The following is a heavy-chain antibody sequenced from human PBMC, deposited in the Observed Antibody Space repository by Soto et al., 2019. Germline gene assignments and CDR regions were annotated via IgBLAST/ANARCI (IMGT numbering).Heavy chain of an antibody. CDR3: ARANRPITMTYLNWFDP. D-gene: IGHD3-22*01. CDR1: GGPISTYS. V-gene: IGHV4-30-2*01. CDR2: IYHSGST. Sequence: SETLSLTYIVSGGPISTYSGSWIRQPPGKGLEWVGYIYHSGSTYYNPSLKSRVTISVDRSKNRFSLNLNSVTAADTAVYYCARANRPITMTYLNWFDPWGQGTLVT. J-gene: IGHJ5*02.